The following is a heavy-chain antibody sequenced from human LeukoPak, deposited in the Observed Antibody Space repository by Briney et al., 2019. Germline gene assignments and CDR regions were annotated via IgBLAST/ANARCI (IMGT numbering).Heavy chain of an antibody. J-gene: IGHJ4*02. V-gene: IGHV3-7*01. CDR3: ARDHPVGFTIVRGSPGDY. D-gene: IGHD3-10*01. Sequence: GGSLRLSCAASGCTFSSYWMSWVRQAPGKGLEWVANIKQDGSEKYYVDSVKGRFTISRDNAKNSLYLQMNSLRAEDTAVYYCARDHPVGFTIVRGSPGDYWGQGTLVTVSS. CDR1: GCTFSSYW. CDR2: IKQDGSEK.